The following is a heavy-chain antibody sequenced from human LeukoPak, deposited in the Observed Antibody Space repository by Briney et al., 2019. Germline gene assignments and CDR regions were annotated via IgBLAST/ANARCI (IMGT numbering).Heavy chain of an antibody. V-gene: IGHV5-51*01. CDR2: IYPGDSDT. D-gene: IGHD3-3*01. J-gene: IGHJ4*02. CDR1: GYSFTSYR. Sequence: GESLQISCKGSGYSFTSYRIGWVRQVPGKGLEWMGIIYPGDSDTRYSPSFQGQVTISADKSISTAYLQWSSLKASDTAMYYCARSPRRTYYDFWRSLHFDYWGQGTLVTVSS. CDR3: ARSPRRTYYDFWRSLHFDY.